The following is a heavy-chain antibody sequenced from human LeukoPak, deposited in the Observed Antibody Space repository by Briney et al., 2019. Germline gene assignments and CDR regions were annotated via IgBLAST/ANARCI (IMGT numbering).Heavy chain of an antibody. CDR1: GYTFTSYA. CDR3: ARAYCSGDCYSLGL. D-gene: IGHD2-21*02. Sequence: VASVKVSCKASGYTFTSYAMHWVRQAPGQRLEWMGWINAGNGNTKYSQKFQGRVTITRDTSASTAYMELSSLRSEDTAVYYCARAYCSGDCYSLGLWGQGTLVTVSS. J-gene: IGHJ4*02. CDR2: INAGNGNT. V-gene: IGHV1-3*01.